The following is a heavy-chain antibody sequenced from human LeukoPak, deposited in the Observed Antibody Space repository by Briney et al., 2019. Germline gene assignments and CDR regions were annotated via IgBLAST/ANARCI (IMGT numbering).Heavy chain of an antibody. CDR3: AGMGLFFDY. CDR2: MYYSGGT. J-gene: IGHJ4*02. CDR1: GASISGYY. Sequence: SETLSLTCRVSGASISGYYWSWIRQPPGKGLEWIGHMYYSGGTTYNPSLKSRVSISLDTSKKHFSLKLSSVTAADTALYYCAGMGLFFDYWSQGTLVTVSS. D-gene: IGHD3-16*01. V-gene: IGHV4-59*01.